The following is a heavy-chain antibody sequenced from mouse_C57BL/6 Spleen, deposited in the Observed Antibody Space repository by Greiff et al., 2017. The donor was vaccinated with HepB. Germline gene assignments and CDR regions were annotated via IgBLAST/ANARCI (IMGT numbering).Heavy chain of an antibody. J-gene: IGHJ4*01. D-gene: IGHD1-1*01. CDR1: GYTFTSYW. CDR3: ARGGFTTVSPYAMDY. CDR2: IYPGSGST. V-gene: IGHV1-55*01. Sequence: QVQLQQPGAELVKPGASVKMSCKASGYTFTSYWITWVKQRPGQGLEWIGDIYPGSGSTNYNEKFKSKATLTVDTSSSTAYMQLSSLTSEDSAVYYCARGGFTTVSPYAMDYWGQGTSVTVSS.